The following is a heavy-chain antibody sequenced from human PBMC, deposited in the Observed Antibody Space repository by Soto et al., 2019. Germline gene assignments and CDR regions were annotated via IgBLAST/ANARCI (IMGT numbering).Heavy chain of an antibody. CDR1: GYTYTSYG. J-gene: IGHJ6*02. CDR3: ARPLITVTTLAGMDV. V-gene: IGHV1-18*01. Sequence: ASVKVSCKASGYTYTSYGISWVRQAPGEGLEWMGWIRAYNGNTNYAQKLQGRVTMTTDTSTSTAYMELSSLRSEDTAVYYCARPLITVTTLAGMDVWGQGTTVTVSS. D-gene: IGHD3-22*01. CDR2: IRAYNGNT.